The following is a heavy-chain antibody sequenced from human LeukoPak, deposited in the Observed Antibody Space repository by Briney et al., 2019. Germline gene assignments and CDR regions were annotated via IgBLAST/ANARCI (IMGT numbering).Heavy chain of an antibody. CDR2: IIPIFGTA. Sequence: ASVKVSCKASGGTFSSYAISWVRQAPGQGLEWMGGIIPIFGTANYAQKFQGRVTITTDESTSTAYMELSSLRSEDTAVYYCARGKRARKDAFDIWGQGALVTVSS. D-gene: IGHD3-16*01. CDR3: ARGKRARKDAFDI. V-gene: IGHV1-69*05. CDR1: GGTFSSYA. J-gene: IGHJ4*02.